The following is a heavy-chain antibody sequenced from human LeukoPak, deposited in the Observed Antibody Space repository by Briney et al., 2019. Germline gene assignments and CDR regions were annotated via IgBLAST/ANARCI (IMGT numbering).Heavy chain of an antibody. J-gene: IGHJ4*02. CDR2: IKEDGSER. CDR3: ARDYCSGGSCYSVDY. V-gene: IGHV3-7*01. CDR1: GFTFSSYW. D-gene: IGHD2-15*01. Sequence: PGGSLRLSCAASGFTFSSYWMSWVRQAPGKGLEWVANIKEDGSERYYVDSVKGPFTISRDNAKNSLYLQMNSLRAEDTAVYYCARDYCSGGSCYSVDYWGQGTLVTVSS.